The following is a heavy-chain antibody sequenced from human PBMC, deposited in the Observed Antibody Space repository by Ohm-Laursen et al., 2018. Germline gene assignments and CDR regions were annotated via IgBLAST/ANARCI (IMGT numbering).Heavy chain of an antibody. Sequence: TLSLTCIVSGGSINSYYWSWLRQPPGKRLEWIGYIYYSGSTNYNPSLKSRVTISVDTSKNQFSLKLSSVTAADTAVYYCARANYFDYWGQGTLVIVSS. CDR1: GGSINSYY. CDR2: IYYSGST. J-gene: IGHJ4*02. V-gene: IGHV4-59*01. CDR3: ARANYFDY.